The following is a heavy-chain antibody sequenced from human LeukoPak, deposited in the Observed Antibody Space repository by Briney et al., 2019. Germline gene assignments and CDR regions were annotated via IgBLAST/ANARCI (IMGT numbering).Heavy chain of an antibody. D-gene: IGHD3-22*01. CDR1: GYTFTGYY. CDR3: ARVDDRGHYYDSSGPRKLFDY. Sequence: ASVKVSCKASGYTFTGYYMHWVRQAPGQGLEWVGWINPDSGGTNYAQKFQGRVTMTRDTSIRTAYMELSRLRSDDTAVYYCARVDDRGHYYDSSGPRKLFDYWGQGTLVTVSS. V-gene: IGHV1-2*02. CDR2: INPDSGGT. J-gene: IGHJ4*02.